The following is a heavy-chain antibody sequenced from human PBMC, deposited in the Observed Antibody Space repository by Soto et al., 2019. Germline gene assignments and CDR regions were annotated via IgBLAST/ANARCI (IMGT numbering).Heavy chain of an antibody. CDR2: IYYSGST. CDR1: GGSISSGGYS. V-gene: IGHV4-61*08. J-gene: IGHJ6*02. D-gene: IGHD6-13*01. CDR3: ARDIIAAAGANYYYGMDV. Sequence: SETLSLTCAVSGGSISSGGYSWSWIRQPPGKGLEWIGYIYYSGSTNYNPSLKSRVTISVDTSKNQFSLKLSSVTAADTAVYYCARDIIAAAGANYYYGMDVWGQGTTVTVSS.